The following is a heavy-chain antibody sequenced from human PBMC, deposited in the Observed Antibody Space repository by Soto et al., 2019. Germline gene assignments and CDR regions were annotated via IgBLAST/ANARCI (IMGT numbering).Heavy chain of an antibody. D-gene: IGHD3-9*01. J-gene: IGHJ6*02. V-gene: IGHV1-2*04. CDR2: INPNSGGT. CDR3: ARDRVYDILTGPYYYGMDV. CDR1: GYTFTGYY. Sequence: GASVKVSCKASGYTFTGYYMHWVRQAPGQGLEWMGWINPNSGGTNYAQKFQGWVTMTRDTSISTAYMELSRLRSDDTAVYYCARDRVYDILTGPYYYGMDVWGQGTTVTVSS.